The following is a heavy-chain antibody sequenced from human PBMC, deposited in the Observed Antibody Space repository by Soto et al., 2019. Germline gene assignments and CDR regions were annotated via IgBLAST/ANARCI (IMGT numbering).Heavy chain of an antibody. CDR1: GGTFSSYA. J-gene: IGHJ6*02. V-gene: IGHV1-69*06. D-gene: IGHD2-15*01. CDR3: ARNGYCSGGSCYYTAYYYGMDV. CDR2: IIPIFGTA. Sequence: SVKVSCKASGGTFSSYAISWVRQAPGQGLEWMGGIIPIFGTANYAQKFEGRVTITADKSTSTAYMELSSLRPEDTAVYYCARNGYCSGGSCYYTAYYYGMDVWGQGTTVTSP.